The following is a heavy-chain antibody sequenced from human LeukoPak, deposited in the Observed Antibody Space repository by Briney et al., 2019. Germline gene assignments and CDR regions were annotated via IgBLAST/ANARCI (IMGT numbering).Heavy chain of an antibody. J-gene: IGHJ5*02. CDR1: GGSLCVYY. D-gene: IGHD3-10*01. Sequence: SETLSLTCAVYGGSLCVYYWGCLPQPPGEGLEWIVEIYHSGSTNYNPSLKSRFTRSVDTSKTQFCLKLSSVTAADTAVYYWARARRITMVRGVMRRRNWFDPWGQGTLVTVSS. CDR2: IYHSGST. V-gene: IGHV4-34*01. CDR3: ARARRITMVRGVMRRRNWFDP.